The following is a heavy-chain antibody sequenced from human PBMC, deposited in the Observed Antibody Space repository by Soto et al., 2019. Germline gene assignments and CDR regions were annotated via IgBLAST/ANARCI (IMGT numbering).Heavy chain of an antibody. CDR3: AREHIAAAGNWFDP. J-gene: IGHJ5*02. CDR1: GGSISSGDYY. Sequence: PSETLSLTCTVSGGSISSGDYYWSWIRHPPGKGLEWVGYIYYIGSTYYNPSLKSRVTISVDTSKNQFSLKLSSVTAADTAVYYCAREHIAAAGNWFDPWGQGTMV. CDR2: IYYIGST. V-gene: IGHV4-30-4*01. D-gene: IGHD6-13*01.